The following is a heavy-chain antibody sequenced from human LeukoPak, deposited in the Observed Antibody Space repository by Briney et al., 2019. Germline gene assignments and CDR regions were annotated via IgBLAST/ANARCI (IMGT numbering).Heavy chain of an antibody. V-gene: IGHV3-30*03. D-gene: IGHD5-24*01. CDR2: RSNDGSNE. J-gene: IGHJ4*02. Sequence: GRSLRLSCAASGFSFSRYGTHWVRQAPGKGLEWVAVRSNDGSNEYYADSVKGRFTISRDNSKNTLYLQMNSLRVEDTAVYYCARDLGGWLQFVFDYWGQGTLVTVSS. CDR3: ARDLGGWLQFVFDY. CDR1: GFSFSRYG.